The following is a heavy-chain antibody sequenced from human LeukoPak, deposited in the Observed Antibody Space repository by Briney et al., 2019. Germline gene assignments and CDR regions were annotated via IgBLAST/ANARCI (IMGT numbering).Heavy chain of an antibody. J-gene: IGHJ4*02. D-gene: IGHD6-25*01. CDR2: IWDYGGNK. CDR3: ARMTLKSSSACPYYLDY. CDR1: GFTFSSYG. Sequence: GGSLRLSCTASGFTFSSYGMHWVRQAPGKGLEWVAVIWDYGGNKYYADSVKGRFTISRDNSKHTMYLQINSLREQDTAVYYCARMTLKSSSACPYYLDYWGQGTLVTVSS. V-gene: IGHV3-33*01.